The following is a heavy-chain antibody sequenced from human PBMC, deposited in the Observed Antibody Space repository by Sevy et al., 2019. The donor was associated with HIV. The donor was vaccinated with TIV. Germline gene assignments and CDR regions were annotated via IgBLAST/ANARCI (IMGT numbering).Heavy chain of an antibody. J-gene: IGHJ4*02. CDR3: ARGFLEWLSFLDY. V-gene: IGHV1-2*06. Sequence: ASVKVSCKASGYTFTGYYMHWVRQAPGQGLEWMGRINPNSGGTNYAQKFQGRVTMTRDTSISTAYMELSRLRSDDTAVYDCARGFLEWLSFLDYWGQGTLVTVSS. D-gene: IGHD3-3*01. CDR1: GYTFTGYY. CDR2: INPNSGGT.